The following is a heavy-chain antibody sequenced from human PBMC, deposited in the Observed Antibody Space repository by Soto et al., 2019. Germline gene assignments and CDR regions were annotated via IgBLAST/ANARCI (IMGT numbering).Heavy chain of an antibody. Sequence: SETLSLTCTVSGGSISSYYWSWIRQPAGKGLEWIGRIYTSGSTNYNPSLKSRVTMSVDTSKNQFSLKLSSVTAADTAVYYCARDAKSLWFGEYYNWFDPWGQGTLVTVS. CDR3: ARDAKSLWFGEYYNWFDP. D-gene: IGHD3-10*01. V-gene: IGHV4-4*07. CDR1: GGSISSYY. CDR2: IYTSGST. J-gene: IGHJ5*02.